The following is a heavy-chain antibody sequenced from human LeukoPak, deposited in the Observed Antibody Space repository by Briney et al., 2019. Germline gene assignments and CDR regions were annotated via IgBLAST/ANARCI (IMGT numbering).Heavy chain of an antibody. CDR2: IYYSGST. CDR1: GGSISSGGYS. Sequence: PSETLSLTCAVSGGSISSGGYSWSWIRQPPGKGLEWIGYIYYSGSTNYNPSLKSRVTISVDTSKNQFSLKLSSVTAADTAVYYCAREGCGGDCYRDWFDPWGQGTLVTVSS. CDR3: AREGCGGDCYRDWFDP. V-gene: IGHV4-61*08. D-gene: IGHD2-21*02. J-gene: IGHJ5*02.